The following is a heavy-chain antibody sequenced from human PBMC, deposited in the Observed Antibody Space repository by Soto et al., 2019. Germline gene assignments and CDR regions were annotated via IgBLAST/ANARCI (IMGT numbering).Heavy chain of an antibody. V-gene: IGHV2-5*01. CDR2: IYWNDDK. J-gene: IGHJ4*02. CDR3: AHRRVGVGAGY. Sequence: QITLKESGPTLVKPTQTLTLTCTFSGFSLNTSGVGVGWIRQPPGKALEWLAVIYWNDDKRFRPSLKTRLTITKDTSKNQVVLTMTNMDPVDTATYYFAHRRVGVGAGYWGQGTLVTVSS. CDR1: GFSLNTSGVG. D-gene: IGHD3-10*01.